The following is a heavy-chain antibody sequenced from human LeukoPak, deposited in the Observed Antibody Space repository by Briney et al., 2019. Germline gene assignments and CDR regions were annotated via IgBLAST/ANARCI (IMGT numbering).Heavy chain of an antibody. D-gene: IGHD6-13*01. CDR3: AKGKRAAAGEFDY. CDR1: EFTFTTYA. CDR2: ITDNGGKT. J-gene: IGHJ4*02. V-gene: IGHV3-23*01. Sequence: GGSLRLSCAASEFTFTTYAMSWVRQAPGKGLEWVSVITDNGGKTFYADSVKGRFTISRDNSKNTLYLQMNSLRAEDTAVYYCAKGKRAAAGEFDYWGQGTLVTVSS.